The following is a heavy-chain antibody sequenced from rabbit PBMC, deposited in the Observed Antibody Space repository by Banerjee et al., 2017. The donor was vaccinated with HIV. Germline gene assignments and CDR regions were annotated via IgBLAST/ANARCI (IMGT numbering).Heavy chain of an antibody. CDR3: ARDNGYIGDVYAPFNL. D-gene: IGHD6-1*01. J-gene: IGHJ4*01. CDR2: IYAGSGHIT. Sequence: QSLEESGGDLVKPGASLTLTCTASGFSFSTDYYMCWVRQAPGKGLEWIACIYAGSGHITYYASWAKGRFTISKTSSTVDLQMTSLTAADTATYFCARDNGYIGDVYAPFNLWGPGTLVTVS. V-gene: IGHV1S40*01. CDR1: GFSFSTDYY.